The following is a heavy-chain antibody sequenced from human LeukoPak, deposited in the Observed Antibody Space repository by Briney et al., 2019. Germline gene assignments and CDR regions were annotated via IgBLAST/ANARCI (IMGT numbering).Heavy chain of an antibody. Sequence: SVKVSCKASGGTFSSYAISWVRQAPGQGLEWMGGIIPIFGTVNYAQKFQGRVTITTDESTSTAYMELSSLRSEDTAVYYCARDGAYCGGDCYPGSDYYYMDVWGKGTTVTVSS. CDR2: IIPIFGTV. CDR3: ARDGAYCGGDCYPGSDYYYMDV. CDR1: GGTFSSYA. D-gene: IGHD2-21*02. V-gene: IGHV1-69*05. J-gene: IGHJ6*03.